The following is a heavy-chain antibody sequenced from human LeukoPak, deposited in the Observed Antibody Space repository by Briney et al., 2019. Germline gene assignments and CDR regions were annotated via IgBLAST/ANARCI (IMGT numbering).Heavy chain of an antibody. D-gene: IGHD3-3*01. J-gene: IGHJ4*02. CDR3: ARDSRFLEWLLSY. CDR2: IRGVGDTT. V-gene: IGHV3-23*01. CDR1: GFTITNYA. Sequence: GGSLRLSCAASGFTITNYAMSWVRQAPGKGLEWVSVIRGVGDTTYYADSVKGRFTLSRDKSKNTLYLQMNSLRAEDTAVYYCARDSRFLEWLLSYWGQGTLVTVSS.